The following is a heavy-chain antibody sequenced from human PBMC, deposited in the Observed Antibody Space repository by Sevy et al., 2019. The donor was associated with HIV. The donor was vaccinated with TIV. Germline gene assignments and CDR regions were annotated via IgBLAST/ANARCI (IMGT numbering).Heavy chain of an antibody. CDR1: GYTFTGYY. CDR2: INPNSGGA. D-gene: IGHD3-22*01. CDR3: AKNYYDSGGYFSDTAAIPDY. J-gene: IGHJ4*02. V-gene: IGHV1-2*02. Sequence: ASVKVSCRASGYTFTGYYMHWVRQAPGQGLEWMGWINPNSGGANYAQKFQGRVPMTRDTSISTAYMELSRLRSDDTAIYYCAKNYYDSGGYFSDTAAIPDYWGQGTLVTVSS.